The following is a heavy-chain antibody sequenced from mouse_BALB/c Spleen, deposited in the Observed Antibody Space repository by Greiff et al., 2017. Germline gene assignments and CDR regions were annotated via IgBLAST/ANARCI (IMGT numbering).Heavy chain of an antibody. CDR2: ISTYFGDA. V-gene: IGHV1S137*01. J-gene: IGHJ3*01. D-gene: IGHD1-1*01. CDR1: GYTFTDYA. Sequence: VQLQQSGAELVRPVVSVKISCKGSGYTFTDYAMHWVKQSHAKSLEWIGVISTYFGDASYNQKFKGKATMTVDKSSSTAYMELARLTSEDSAIYYCAREGYYGSSPWFAYWGQGTLVTVSA. CDR3: AREGYYGSSPWFAY.